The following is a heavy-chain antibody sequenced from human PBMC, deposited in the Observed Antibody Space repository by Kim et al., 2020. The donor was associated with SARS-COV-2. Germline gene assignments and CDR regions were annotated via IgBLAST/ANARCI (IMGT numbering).Heavy chain of an antibody. CDR3: AKGYDILTGYFNQHFDY. Sequence: VKGRFTISRDNAKNSLYLQMNSRRAEDTALYYCAKGYDILTGYFNQHFDYWGQGTLVTVSS. J-gene: IGHJ4*02. V-gene: IGHV3-9*01. D-gene: IGHD3-9*01.